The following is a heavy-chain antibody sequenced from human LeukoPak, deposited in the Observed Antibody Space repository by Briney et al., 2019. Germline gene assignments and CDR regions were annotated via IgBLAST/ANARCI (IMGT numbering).Heavy chain of an antibody. D-gene: IGHD3-3*01. CDR3: ARRYYDFWSGSKGHYYYGMDV. Sequence: PPETLSLTCTVSGGSISSSSYYWGWIRQPPGKGLEWIGSIYYSGSTYYNPSLKSRVTISVDTSKNQFSLKLSSVTAADTAVYYCARRYYDFWSGSKGHYYYGMDVWGQGTTVTVSS. V-gene: IGHV4-39*01. CDR1: GGSISSSSYY. J-gene: IGHJ6*02. CDR2: IYYSGST.